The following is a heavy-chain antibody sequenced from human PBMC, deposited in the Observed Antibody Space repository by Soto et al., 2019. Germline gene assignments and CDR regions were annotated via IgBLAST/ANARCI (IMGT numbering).Heavy chain of an antibody. CDR2: ISGYNGNT. D-gene: IGHD3-22*01. CDR3: AKDFYYDSSGRPGY. Sequence: ASVKVSCKASGYTFTSYGISWVRQAPGQGLEWMGWISGYNGNTKYAQKLQGRVTMTTDTSTSTAYMELRSLRAEDTAVYYCAKDFYYDSSGRPGYWGQGTLVTVSS. J-gene: IGHJ4*02. CDR1: GYTFTSYG. V-gene: IGHV1-18*01.